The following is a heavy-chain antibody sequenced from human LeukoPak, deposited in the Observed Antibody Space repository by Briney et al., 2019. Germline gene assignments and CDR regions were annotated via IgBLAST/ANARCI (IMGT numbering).Heavy chain of an antibody. CDR1: GFTFSSYE. CDR2: ISTTGSPI. J-gene: IGHJ4*02. V-gene: IGHV3-48*03. D-gene: IGHD4-17*01. Sequence: PGGSLRLSCAASGFTFSSYEMNWVRQAPGKGLEWVSYISTTGSPIYCADSVKGRFTISRDNAKNSLYLQMNSLRAEDTAVYYCASPYGAQGEYFFDYWGQGTLVTVSS. CDR3: ASPYGAQGEYFFDY.